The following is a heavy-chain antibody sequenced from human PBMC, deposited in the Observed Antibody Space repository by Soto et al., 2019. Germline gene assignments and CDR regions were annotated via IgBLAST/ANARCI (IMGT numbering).Heavy chain of an antibody. V-gene: IGHV3-23*01. CDR3: AKDGIRKDDY. CDR2: ISDSGSKT. Sequence: GGSLRLSCSASGFSISDYAMSWVRQAPGKGLEWVSSISDSGSKTFYADSVEGRFAISRDTSKNTVYMQMNNLRAEDTALYYCAKDGIRKDDYWGQGAVVTVSS. J-gene: IGHJ4*02. CDR1: GFSISDYA.